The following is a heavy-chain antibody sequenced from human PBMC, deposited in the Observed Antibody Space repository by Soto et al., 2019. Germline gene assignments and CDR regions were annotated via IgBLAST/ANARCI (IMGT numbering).Heavy chain of an antibody. Sequence: VGSLRLSFAASGFTFSSYAMSWVRQAPGKGLEWVSAISGSGGSTYYADSVKVRFTISRDNSKNTLYLQLNSLRAEDTAVYYCAKDLDSSGYYVDAFDIWRQGTMVTVSS. CDR3: AKDLDSSGYYVDAFDI. J-gene: IGHJ3*02. D-gene: IGHD3-22*01. V-gene: IGHV3-23*01. CDR2: ISGSGGST. CDR1: GFTFSSYA.